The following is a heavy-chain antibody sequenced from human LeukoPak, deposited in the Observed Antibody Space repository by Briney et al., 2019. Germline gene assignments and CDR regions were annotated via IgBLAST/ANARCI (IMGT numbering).Heavy chain of an antibody. CDR3: ARATTRQYYFDY. J-gene: IGHJ4*02. Sequence: APVKVSCKASGYIFTSYFMHWVRQAPGQGLEWMGIINPSGGSTSYAQKFQGRVTMTRGMSTSTVYMELSSLRSEDTAVYYCARATTRQYYFDYWGQGTLVTVSS. D-gene: IGHD1-26*01. CDR2: INPSGGST. V-gene: IGHV1-46*01. CDR1: GYIFTSYF.